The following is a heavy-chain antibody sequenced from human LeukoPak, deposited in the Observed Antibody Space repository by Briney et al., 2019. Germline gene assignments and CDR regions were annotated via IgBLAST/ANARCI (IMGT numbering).Heavy chain of an antibody. CDR3: ASPAMVRGVINY. Sequence: PSETLSLTCTVSGGSISSSSYNWGWIRQPPGKGLEWIGSIYYSGSTYYNPSLKSRVTISVDTSKNQFSLKLSSVTAADTAVCYCASPAMVRGVINYWGQGTLVTVSS. J-gene: IGHJ4*02. V-gene: IGHV4-39*01. D-gene: IGHD3-10*01. CDR2: IYYSGST. CDR1: GGSISSSSYN.